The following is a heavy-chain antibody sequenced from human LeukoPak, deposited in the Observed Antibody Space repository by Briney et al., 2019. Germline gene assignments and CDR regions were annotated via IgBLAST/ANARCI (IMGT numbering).Heavy chain of an antibody. CDR3: VGSYYFYFDY. Sequence: GGSLRLSCAVSGFSVSSFGMSWVRQPPGKGLEWISAISADGETTYYADSVKGRFTISRDNSKNTLYLQMNSLRAEDTAVYYCVGSYYFYFDYWGQGTLVTVSS. CDR1: GFSVSSFG. D-gene: IGHD1-26*01. J-gene: IGHJ4*02. V-gene: IGHV3-23*01. CDR2: ISADGETT.